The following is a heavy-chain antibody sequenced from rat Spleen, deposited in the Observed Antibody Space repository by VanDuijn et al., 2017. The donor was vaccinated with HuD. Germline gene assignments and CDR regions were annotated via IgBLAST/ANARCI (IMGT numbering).Heavy chain of an antibody. V-gene: IGHV5-19*01. CDR3: TRGENP. CDR2: ISVGGGNS. CDR1: GFTFSNYG. J-gene: IGHJ2*01. Sequence: EVQLVDSGGCLVQPGRSLKLSCAASGFTFSNYGMHWIRQAPTKGLEWVASISVGGGNSYYRDTVKGRFTVSKDNAKNTLYLQMDSLRSEDTATYYCTRGENPWGQGVMVTVSS. D-gene: IGHD1-4*01.